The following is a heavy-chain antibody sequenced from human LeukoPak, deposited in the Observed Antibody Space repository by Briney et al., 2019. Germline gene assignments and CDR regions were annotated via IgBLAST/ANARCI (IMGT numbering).Heavy chain of an antibody. J-gene: IGHJ2*01. CDR2: IYPGDSET. V-gene: IGHV5-51*01. CDR3: ARPSGTEMVTYWYFDL. Sequence: GESLKISCKGSGYSFTSYWIGWVRQMPGKGLEWVGLIYPGDSETRCSPSFQGQVTISADKSISTAYLQWSSLKASDTAMYYCARPSGTEMVTYWYFDLWGRGTLVTVSS. CDR1: GYSFTSYW. D-gene: IGHD5-24*01.